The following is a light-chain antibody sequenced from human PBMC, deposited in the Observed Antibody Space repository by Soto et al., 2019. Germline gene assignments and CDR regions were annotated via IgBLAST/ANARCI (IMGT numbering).Light chain of an antibody. Sequence: EVVFTQSPATLSLFPGERATLSCRASQSVSNFLAWYQQKPGQAPRLLIYDTSDRATGLPARFSGSGSGTDFTLTISSLEPEDFAVFYCQQRSIWPWTFGQGTKVDIK. J-gene: IGKJ1*01. V-gene: IGKV3-11*01. CDR3: QQRSIWPWT. CDR2: DTS. CDR1: QSVSNF.